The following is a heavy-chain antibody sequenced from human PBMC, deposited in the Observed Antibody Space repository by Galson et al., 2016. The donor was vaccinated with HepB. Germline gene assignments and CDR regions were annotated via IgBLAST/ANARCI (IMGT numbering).Heavy chain of an antibody. V-gene: IGHV2-5*02. J-gene: IGHJ5*02. Sequence: PALVKPTQTLTLTCSFSGFSLRTSGVGVGWIRQPPGKALEWLALIYWDDDKRYSPSLKSRLTITKDTSKNQVVLTMTNVDPVDTATYYCAQAYYDFWSGYYTGVGWFDPWGQGTLVTVSS. CDR3: AQAYYDFWSGYYTGVGWFDP. CDR1: GFSLRTSGVG. D-gene: IGHD3-3*01. CDR2: IYWDDDK.